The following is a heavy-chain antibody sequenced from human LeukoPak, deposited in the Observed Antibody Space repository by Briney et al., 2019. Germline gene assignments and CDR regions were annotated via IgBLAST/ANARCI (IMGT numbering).Heavy chain of an antibody. CDR3: AKDVGGRLGP. D-gene: IGHD1-26*01. V-gene: IGHV3-23*01. Sequence: GSLRLSCSASGFTLSGAASTWVRQAPGKGLEWVSTITRPGSSTYYSDSVKGRFTISRDSARNTLFLQMNGLRLDDSAIYYCAKDVGGRLGPWGQGALVTVSP. CDR1: GFTLSGAA. J-gene: IGHJ5*02. CDR2: ITRPGSST.